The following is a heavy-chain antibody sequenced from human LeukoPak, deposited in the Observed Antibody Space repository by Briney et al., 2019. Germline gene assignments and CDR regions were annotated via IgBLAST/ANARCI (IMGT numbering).Heavy chain of an antibody. CDR2: ISSSSSYI. J-gene: IGHJ6*03. CDR1: GFTFSSYS. D-gene: IGHD1-26*01. V-gene: IGHV3-21*01. Sequence: GGSLRLSCAASGFTFSSYSMNWVRQAPGKGLEWVSSISSSSSYIYYADSVKGRFTISRDNAKNSLYLQMNSLRAEDTAVYYCARDYKSVVGATNHYYYYMDVWGKGTTVTVSS. CDR3: ARDYKSVVGATNHYYYYMDV.